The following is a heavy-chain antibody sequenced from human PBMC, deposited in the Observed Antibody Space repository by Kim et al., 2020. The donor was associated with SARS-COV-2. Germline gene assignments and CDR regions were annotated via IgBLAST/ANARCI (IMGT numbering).Heavy chain of an antibody. CDR2: ISYDGSNK. Sequence: GGSLRLSCAASAFTFSSYGMHWVRQAPGKGLEWVAVISYDGSNKYYADSVKGRFTISRDNSKNTLYLQMNSLRAEDTALYYCVKDRTGLPEGYHYSSGSCFDHWGQGTLVTVSS. V-gene: IGHV3-30*18. J-gene: IGHJ4*02. D-gene: IGHD3-10*01. CDR3: VKDRTGLPEGYHYSSGSCFDH. CDR1: AFTFSSYG.